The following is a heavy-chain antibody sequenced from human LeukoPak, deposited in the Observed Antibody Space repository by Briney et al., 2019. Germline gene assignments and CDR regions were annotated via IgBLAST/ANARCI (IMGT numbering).Heavy chain of an antibody. CDR3: ARDNLYSYCSSTSCQYYFDY. J-gene: IGHJ4*02. D-gene: IGHD2-2*01. Sequence: SETLSLTCAVYGGSFSGYYWSWIRQPPGKGLEWIGEINHSGSTNYNPSLKSRVTMSVDTSKNQFPLKLSSVTAADTAVYYCARDNLYSYCSSTSCQYYFDYWGQGTLVTVSS. CDR2: INHSGST. V-gene: IGHV4-34*01. CDR1: GGSFSGYY.